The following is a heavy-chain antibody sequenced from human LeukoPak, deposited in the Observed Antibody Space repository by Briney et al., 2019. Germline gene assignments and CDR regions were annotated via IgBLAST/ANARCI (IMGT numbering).Heavy chain of an antibody. CDR1: GASISSSY. V-gene: IGHV4-4*07. D-gene: IGHD3-22*01. J-gene: IGHJ1*01. CDR3: ARDQTYYVSSGYYYVTYLQH. Sequence: TSETLSLTCTVSGASISSSYCTWIRQSAGEGLEWIGRMSSGGSTTYNPSFKGRVTMSLDTSKRQFSLNLSSVTAAATAVYYCARDQTYYVSSGYYYVTYLQHWGQGILVTVSS. CDR2: MSSGGST.